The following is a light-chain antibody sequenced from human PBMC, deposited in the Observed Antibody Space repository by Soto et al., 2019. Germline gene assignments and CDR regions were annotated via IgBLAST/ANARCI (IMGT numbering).Light chain of an antibody. CDR2: GAS. CDR1: QSVSNNY. Sequence: ESVLTQSPGTLSLSPGERATLSCRASQSVSNNYLAWYQQKPGQAPRVIMYGASSRATGIPDRFSGGGSGTDFTLTISRLEPEDSAVYYCQNHGTTFGQGTKVDIK. J-gene: IGKJ1*01. CDR3: QNHGTT. V-gene: IGKV3-20*01.